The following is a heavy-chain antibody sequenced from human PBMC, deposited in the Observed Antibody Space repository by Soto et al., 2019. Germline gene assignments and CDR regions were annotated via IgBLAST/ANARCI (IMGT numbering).Heavy chain of an antibody. V-gene: IGHV3-66*01. J-gene: IGHJ3*02. CDR1: GFIVSDTY. CDR3: AREPRYCRGGSCSITGDAYDI. D-gene: IGHD2-15*01. CDR2: ISNRGDT. Sequence: GGSLRLSCTASGFIVSDTYVNWIRQAPGKGLEWVSVISNRGDTHYADSVRGRFSLSRDISDNTLHLQMNNLRVGDTAVYYCAREPRYCRGGSCSITGDAYDIWGQGTMVTVS.